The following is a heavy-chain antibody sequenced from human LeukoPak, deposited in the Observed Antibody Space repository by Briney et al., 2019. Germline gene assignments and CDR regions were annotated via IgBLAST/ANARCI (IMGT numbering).Heavy chain of an antibody. D-gene: IGHD2-2*01. J-gene: IGHJ4*02. V-gene: IGHV3-30*18. CDR1: GFTFSSYG. Sequence: GALRLSCAASGFTFSSYGMHWVRQAPGKGLEWVAVISYDGSNKYYADSVKGRFTISRDNSKNTLYLQMNSLRAEDTAVYYCAKESPFDCSSTSCSSNWGQGTLVTVSS. CDR2: ISYDGSNK. CDR3: AKESPFDCSSTSCSSN.